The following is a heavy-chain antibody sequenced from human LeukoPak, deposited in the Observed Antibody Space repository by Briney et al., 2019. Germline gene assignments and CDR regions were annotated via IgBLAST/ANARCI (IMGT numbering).Heavy chain of an antibody. J-gene: IGHJ5*02. Sequence: SVKVSCKASGGTFSSYAISWVRQAPGQGLEWMGGIIPIFGTANYAQKFQGRVTITADESTSTAYMELSSLRAEDTAGYYCARVGGYCTNGVVLCRPTAENNWFDPWGQGTLVTASS. CDR2: IIPIFGTA. V-gene: IGHV1-69*01. CDR3: ARVGGYCTNGVVLCRPTAENNWFDP. CDR1: GGTFSSYA. D-gene: IGHD2-8*01.